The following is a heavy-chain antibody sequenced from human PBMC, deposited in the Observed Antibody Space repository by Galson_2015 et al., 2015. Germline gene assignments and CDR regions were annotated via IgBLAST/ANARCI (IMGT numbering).Heavy chain of an antibody. CDR3: ARDGHFTGTDYYYGMDV. Sequence: SLRLSCAASGFTFSSYGMHWVRQAPGKGLEWVAVIWYDGSNKYYADSVKGRFTISRDNSKNTLYLQMNSLRAEDTAVYYCARDGHFTGTDYYYGMDVWGQGTTVTASS. CDR1: GFTFSSYG. V-gene: IGHV3-33*01. CDR2: IWYDGSNK. D-gene: IGHD1-14*01. J-gene: IGHJ6*02.